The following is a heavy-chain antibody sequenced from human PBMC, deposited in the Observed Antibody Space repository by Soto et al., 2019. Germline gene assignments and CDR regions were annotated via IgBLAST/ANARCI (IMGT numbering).Heavy chain of an antibody. D-gene: IGHD3-3*01. CDR3: ARDWTSFGVVTPYGMDV. Sequence: SVKVSCKASGGTFSSYAISWVRQAPGQGLEWMGGIIPIFGTANYAQKFQGRVTITADKSTSTAYMELSSLRSEDTAVYYCARDWTSFGVVTPYGMDVWGRGTTVTVSS. CDR2: IIPIFGTA. CDR1: GGTFSSYA. J-gene: IGHJ6*02. V-gene: IGHV1-69*06.